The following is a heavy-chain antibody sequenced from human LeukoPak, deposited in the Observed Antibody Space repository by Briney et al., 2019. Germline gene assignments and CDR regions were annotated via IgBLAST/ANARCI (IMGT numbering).Heavy chain of an antibody. CDR1: GDSISNGVKY. D-gene: IGHD6-19*01. Sequence: SETLSLTCTVSGDSISNGVKYWSWIRQHPGRGLEWIGYIYHSGRSYYNPSLKSRITMSVDTSKNQFSLKLSSVTAADTAVYYCARARTRSGCFDYWGQGTLVTVSS. CDR2: IYHSGRS. CDR3: ARARTRSGCFDY. J-gene: IGHJ4*02. V-gene: IGHV4-31*03.